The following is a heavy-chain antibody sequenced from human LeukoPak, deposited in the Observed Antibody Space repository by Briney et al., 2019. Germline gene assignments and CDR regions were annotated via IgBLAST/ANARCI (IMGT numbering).Heavy chain of an antibody. D-gene: IGHD3-3*01. J-gene: IGHJ4*02. CDR2: ISVYNGNT. CDR3: ARGLWREVIDH. CDR1: GYTFTSYA. V-gene: IGHV1-18*01. Sequence: ASVKVSCKASGYTFTSYAISWVRQAPGQRLKSMGWISVYNGNTNYAQKVQVRVTMTTDTSTSTAYMELRSLRSDDTAVYYCARGLWREVIDHWGQGTLVTVSS.